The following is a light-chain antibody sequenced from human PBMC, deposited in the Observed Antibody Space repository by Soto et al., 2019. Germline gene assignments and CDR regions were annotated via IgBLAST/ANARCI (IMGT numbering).Light chain of an antibody. V-gene: IGLV2-14*03. Sequence: QSVLTQPASVSGSPGQSITISCTGTSSDVGGYNYVSWYQHHPGKAPKLMIFDVSNRPSGVSNRFSGSKSGNTASLTISGLQPEDEADYYCSSYTTSNTRQIVXGTGTKVPVL. CDR1: SSDVGGYNY. CDR3: SSYTTSNTRQIV. CDR2: DVS. J-gene: IGLJ1*01.